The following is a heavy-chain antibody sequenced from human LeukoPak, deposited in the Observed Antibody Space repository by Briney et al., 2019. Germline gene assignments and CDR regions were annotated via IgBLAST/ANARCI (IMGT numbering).Heavy chain of an antibody. CDR1: GGSFSGYY. CDR2: INHSGST. J-gene: IGHJ4*02. V-gene: IGHV4-34*01. D-gene: IGHD3-9*01. CDR3: ARHAYYDILTGYYNFDY. Sequence: SETLSLTCAVYGGSFSGYYWSWIRQPPGKGLEWIGEINHSGSTNYNPSLKSRVTISVDTSKNQFSLKLSSVTAADTAVYYCARHAYYDILTGYYNFDYWGQRTLVTVSS.